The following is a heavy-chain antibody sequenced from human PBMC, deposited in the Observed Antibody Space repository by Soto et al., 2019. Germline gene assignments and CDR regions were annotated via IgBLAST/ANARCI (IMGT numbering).Heavy chain of an antibody. Sequence: QVQLVQSGAEVKKPGSSVRVSCKASGGTFSSYAISWVRQAPGQGLEWMGGIIPIFGTENYAQKFQGRVTMTADESTSTAYMELSSLRSEDTAVYYWARDRRAGSKDYYGMDVWGQGTTVTVSS. CDR2: IIPIFGTE. V-gene: IGHV1-69*01. D-gene: IGHD6-13*01. CDR1: GGTFSSYA. J-gene: IGHJ6*02. CDR3: ARDRRAGSKDYYGMDV.